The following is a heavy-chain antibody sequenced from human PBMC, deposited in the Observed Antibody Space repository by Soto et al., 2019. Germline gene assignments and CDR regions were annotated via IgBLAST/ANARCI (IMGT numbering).Heavy chain of an antibody. Sequence: QVQLVESGGGVVQPGRSLRISCAASGFTFSSYAMHWVRQAPGKGLEWVAVISYDGSNKYYADSVKGRFTISRDNSKNTLYLQMNSLRAEDTAVYYCARANRDGDYFDYWGQGTLVTVSS. V-gene: IGHV3-30-3*01. CDR1: GFTFSSYA. D-gene: IGHD4-17*01. CDR3: ARANRDGDYFDY. J-gene: IGHJ4*02. CDR2: ISYDGSNK.